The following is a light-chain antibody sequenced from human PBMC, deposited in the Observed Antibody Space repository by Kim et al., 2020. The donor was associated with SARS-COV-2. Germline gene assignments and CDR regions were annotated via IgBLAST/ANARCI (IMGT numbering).Light chain of an antibody. V-gene: IGKV1-39*01. J-gene: IGKJ1*01. Sequence: DIQMTQSPSSLSASVGDRVTITCRASQSISSYLNWYQQKPGKAPKLLIYAASSLQSGVPSRFSGSGSGTDFTLTISSLQPEDFATYYCQQGYCTPPTVGQGTKVDIK. CDR1: QSISSY. CDR3: QQGYCTPPT. CDR2: AAS.